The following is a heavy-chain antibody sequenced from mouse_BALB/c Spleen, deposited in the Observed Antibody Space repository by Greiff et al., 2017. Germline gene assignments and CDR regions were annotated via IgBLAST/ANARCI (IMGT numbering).Heavy chain of an antibody. CDR1: GYTFTDYN. CDR2: IYPYNGGT. V-gene: IGHV1S29*02. J-gene: IGHJ4*01. Sequence: VHVKQSGPELVKPGASVKISCKASGYTFTDYNMHWVKQSHGKSLEWIGYIYPYNGGTGYNQKFKSKATLTVDNSSSTAYMELRSLTSEDSAVYYCARRRNLDYAMDYWGQGTSVTVSS. CDR3: ARRRNLDYAMDY.